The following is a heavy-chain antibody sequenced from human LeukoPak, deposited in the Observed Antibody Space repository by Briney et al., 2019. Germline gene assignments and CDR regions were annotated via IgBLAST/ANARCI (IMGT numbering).Heavy chain of an antibody. J-gene: IGHJ6*02. D-gene: IGHD3-9*01. V-gene: IGHV4-34*01. Sequence: SETLSLTCAVYGGSFSGYYWSWIRQPPGKGPEWIGEINHSGSTNYNPSLKSRVTISVDTSKNQFSLKLSSVTAADTAVYYCAREYDILTGPSNGMDVWGQGTTVTVSS. CDR2: INHSGST. CDR3: AREYDILTGPSNGMDV. CDR1: GGSFSGYY.